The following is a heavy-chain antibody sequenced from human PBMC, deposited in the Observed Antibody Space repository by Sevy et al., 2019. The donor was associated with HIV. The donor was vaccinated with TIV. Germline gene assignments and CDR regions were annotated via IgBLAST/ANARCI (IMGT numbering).Heavy chain of an antibody. V-gene: IGHV1-69*04. Sequence: ASVKVSCKASGGTFSSYAMSWVRQAPGQGLEWMGRIIPSLGIANYAQKFQGRVTITADKSTSTAYMGLSSLRSEDTAVYYCARDRGIAVAGSMDVWGQGTTVTVSS. CDR1: GGTFSSYA. D-gene: IGHD6-19*01. J-gene: IGHJ6*02. CDR2: IIPSLGIA. CDR3: ARDRGIAVAGSMDV.